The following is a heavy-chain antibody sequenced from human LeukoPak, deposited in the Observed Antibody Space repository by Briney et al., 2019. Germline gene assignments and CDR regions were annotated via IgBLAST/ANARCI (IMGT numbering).Heavy chain of an antibody. CDR1: GFTFSSYE. Sequence: GGSLRLSCAASGFTFSSYEMNWVRQAPGKGPEWVSYISSSGSPIYYADSVKGRFTISRDNAKNSLYLQMNSLRAEDTAVYYCARSLTFGSRGQGTLVTVSS. CDR2: ISSSGSPI. D-gene: IGHD3-16*01. J-gene: IGHJ4*02. V-gene: IGHV3-48*03. CDR3: ARSLTFGS.